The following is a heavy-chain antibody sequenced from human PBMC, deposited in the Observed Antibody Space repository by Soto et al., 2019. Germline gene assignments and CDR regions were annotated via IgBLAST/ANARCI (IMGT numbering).Heavy chain of an antibody. CDR2: IIPIFGTA. V-gene: IGHV1-69*13. CDR1: GGTFSSYA. J-gene: IGHJ3*02. Sequence: GASVKVSCKASGGTFSSYAISWVRQAPGRGLEWMGGIIPIFGTANYAQKFQGRVTITADESTSTAYMELSSLRSEDTAVYYCARRRITMIVVVMVDDAFDIWGQGTMVTVSS. CDR3: ARRRITMIVVVMVDDAFDI. D-gene: IGHD3-22*01.